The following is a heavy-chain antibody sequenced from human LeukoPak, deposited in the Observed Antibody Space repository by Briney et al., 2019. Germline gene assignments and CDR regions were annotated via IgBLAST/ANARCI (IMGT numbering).Heavy chain of an antibody. CDR2: ISGSGGST. D-gene: IGHD3-9*01. V-gene: IGHV3-23*01. J-gene: IGHJ4*02. Sequence: GGSPRLSCAASGFTFSSYAMSWVRQAPGKGLEWVSAISGSGGSTYCADSVKGRFTISRNNSKNTLYLQMNSLRAEDTAVYYCAKWGDYDVLTGYYVSDYWGQGTLVTVSS. CDR1: GFTFSSYA. CDR3: AKWGDYDVLTGYYVSDY.